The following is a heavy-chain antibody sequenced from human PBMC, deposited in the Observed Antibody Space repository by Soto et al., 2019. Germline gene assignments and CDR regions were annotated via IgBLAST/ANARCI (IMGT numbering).Heavy chain of an antibody. J-gene: IGHJ5*02. D-gene: IGHD3-3*01. V-gene: IGHV4-39*01. Sequence: SETLSLTCTVSGGSISSSSYYWGWIRQPPGKGLEWIGSIYYSGSTYYNPSLKSRVTISVDTSKNQFSLKLSSVTAADTAVYYCARRITIFGVVIIDWFDPWGQGTLVTVSS. CDR2: IYYSGST. CDR3: ARRITIFGVVIIDWFDP. CDR1: GGSISSSSYY.